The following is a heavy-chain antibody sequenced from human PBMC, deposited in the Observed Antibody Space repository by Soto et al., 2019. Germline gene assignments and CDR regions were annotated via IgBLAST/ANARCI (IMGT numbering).Heavy chain of an antibody. CDR1: GFTFSSYA. J-gene: IGHJ4*02. D-gene: IGHD6-6*01. CDR3: ARGTIVARQHLYY. Sequence: QVQLVESGGGVVQPGKSLRLSCAASGFTFSSYAMHWARQAPGKGLEWVTVISIRGGDEYYAESVRGRFTISRDDSKNTLYLQMYSLRVEDTAVYYCARGTIVARQHLYYWGQGTLVTVSS. CDR2: ISIRGGDE. V-gene: IGHV3-30*03.